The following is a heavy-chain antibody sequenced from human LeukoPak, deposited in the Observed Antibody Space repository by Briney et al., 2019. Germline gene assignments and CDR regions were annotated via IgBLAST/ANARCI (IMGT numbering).Heavy chain of an antibody. J-gene: IGHJ5*02. V-gene: IGHV3-21*01. CDR1: GFTLSNYD. CDR2: ISTSSRYI. CDR3: ARDRSADSYGYVPNWFDP. Sequence: GGSLRLSCAASGFTLSNYDMNWVRQAPGKELEWVSSISTSSRYIYYKDSVRGRFTISRDDAKNSLYLEMNSLRAEDTAVYYCARDRSADSYGYVPNWFDPWAQGTLVTVSS. D-gene: IGHD5-18*01.